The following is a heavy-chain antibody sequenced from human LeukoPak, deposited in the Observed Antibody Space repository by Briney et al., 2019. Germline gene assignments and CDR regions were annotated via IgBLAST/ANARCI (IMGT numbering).Heavy chain of an antibody. D-gene: IGHD3-10*01. V-gene: IGHV5-51*01. J-gene: IGHJ4*02. CDR3: ARQYYGSGSYYPDFDY. Sequence: TGESLKISCKGSGYSFTSYWIGWVRQMPGKGLEWMGIIYPGDSDTRYSPSFQGQVTISADKSISTAYLQWSSLKASDTAMYYCARQYYGSGSYYPDFDYWGQGTLVTVSS. CDR1: GYSFTSYW. CDR2: IYPGDSDT.